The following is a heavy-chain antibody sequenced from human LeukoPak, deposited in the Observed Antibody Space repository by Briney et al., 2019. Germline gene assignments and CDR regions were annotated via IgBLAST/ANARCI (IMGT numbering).Heavy chain of an antibody. J-gene: IGHJ6*03. V-gene: IGHV3-43*01. Sequence: PGGSLRLSCAASGFTFDDYTMHWVRQAPGKGLEWVSLISWDGGSTYYADSVKGRFTISRDNSKNSLYLQMNSLRTEDTALYYCAKGGGSYEFHYYYMDVWGKGTTVTISS. CDR1: GFTFDDYT. CDR3: AKGGGSYEFHYYYMDV. CDR2: ISWDGGST. D-gene: IGHD1-26*01.